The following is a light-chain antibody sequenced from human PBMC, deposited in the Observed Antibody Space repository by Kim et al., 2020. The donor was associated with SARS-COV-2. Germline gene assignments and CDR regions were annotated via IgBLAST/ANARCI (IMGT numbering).Light chain of an antibody. V-gene: IGLV2-11*01. CDR1: NSDVVGYNY. Sequence: QSVTISCTGTNSDVVGYNYVSWYQHHPGKAPKLIISDVSKRPSGVPDRFSASKSGNTASLTVSGLQAEDEADYYCCSYAGTYTFVFGTGTKVTVL. J-gene: IGLJ1*01. CDR3: CSYAGTYTFV. CDR2: DVS.